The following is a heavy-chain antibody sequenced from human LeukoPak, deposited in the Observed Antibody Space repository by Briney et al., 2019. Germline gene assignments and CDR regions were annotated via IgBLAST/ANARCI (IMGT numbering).Heavy chain of an antibody. V-gene: IGHV3-7*03. CDR2: IKQDGSEK. CDR1: EFTISSYW. Sequence: PGGSLRLSCAVSEFTISSYWMSWVRQAPGKGLEWVANIKQDGSEKYYVDSVKGRFTISRDNAKNSLYLQMNSLRAEDTAVYYCARSDNPYGVTDYWGQGTLVTVSS. J-gene: IGHJ4*02. CDR3: ARSDNPYGVTDY. D-gene: IGHD1-14*01.